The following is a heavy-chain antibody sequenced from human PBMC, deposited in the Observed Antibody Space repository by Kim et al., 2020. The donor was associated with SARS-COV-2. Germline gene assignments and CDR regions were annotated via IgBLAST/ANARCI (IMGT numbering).Heavy chain of an antibody. CDR1: GGTFSSYA. D-gene: IGHD6-13*01. CDR3: ADGIAAAGGLDKLYYYYYGMDV. J-gene: IGHJ6*02. Sequence: SVKVSCKASGGTFSSYAISWVRQAPGQGLEWMGRIIPILGIANYAQKFQGRVTITADKSTSTAYMELSSLRSEDTAVYYCADGIAAAGGLDKLYYYYYGMDVWGQGTTVTVSS. CDR2: IIPILGIA. V-gene: IGHV1-69*04.